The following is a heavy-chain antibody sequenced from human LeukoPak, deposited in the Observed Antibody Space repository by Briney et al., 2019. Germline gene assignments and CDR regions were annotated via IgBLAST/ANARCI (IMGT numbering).Heavy chain of an antibody. Sequence: GGSLRLSCAASGFTFSSYAMSWVRPAPGKGLEWVSAISGSGGSTSYADSVKGRFTISRDNSKNTLYLQMNSLRAEDTAVYYCAKPDDYYDSSGYYSTFDYWGQGTLVTVSS. CDR1: GFTFSSYA. V-gene: IGHV3-23*01. J-gene: IGHJ4*02. CDR3: AKPDDYYDSSGYYSTFDY. D-gene: IGHD3-22*01. CDR2: ISGSGGST.